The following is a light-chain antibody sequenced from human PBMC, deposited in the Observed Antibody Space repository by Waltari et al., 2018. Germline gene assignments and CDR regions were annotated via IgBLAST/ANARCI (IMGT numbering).Light chain of an antibody. CDR2: DVS. CDR3: CSYAGSTYV. CDR1: SRDVGGYNY. Sequence: QSALTQPASVSGSPGQSITISCTGPSRDVGGYNYVSWYQQHPGKAPKLMIYDVSKRPSGVSNRFSGSKSGNTASLTISGLQAEDEADYYCCSYAGSTYVFGTGTKVTVL. V-gene: IGLV2-23*02. J-gene: IGLJ1*01.